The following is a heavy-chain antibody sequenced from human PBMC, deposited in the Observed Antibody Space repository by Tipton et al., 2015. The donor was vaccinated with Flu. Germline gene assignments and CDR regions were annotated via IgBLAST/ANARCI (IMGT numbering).Heavy chain of an antibody. CDR3: ARAGPYYYDSSGYPRAFDI. V-gene: IGHV1-69*01. D-gene: IGHD3-22*01. CDR1: GSTFSSYA. J-gene: IGHJ3*02. CDR2: IIPIFGTA. Sequence: QLVQSGAEVKKPGSSVKVSCKASGSTFSSYAISWVRQAPGQGLEWMGGIIPIFGTANYAQKFQGRVTITADESTSTAYMELSSLRSEDTAVYYCARAGPYYYDSSGYPRAFDIWGQGTMVTVSS.